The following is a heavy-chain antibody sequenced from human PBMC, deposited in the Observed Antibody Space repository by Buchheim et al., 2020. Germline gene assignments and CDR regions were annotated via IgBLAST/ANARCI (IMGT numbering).Heavy chain of an antibody. V-gene: IGHV3-30-3*01. CDR1: GFTLSDYA. CDR3: AKAVRSGSYLDY. J-gene: IGHJ4*02. CDR2: ISSGTNK. Sequence: QVHLVESGGGVVQPGRSVRLSCAASGFTLSDYAMHWVRQAPGKGLEWVAIISSGTNKYYADSVKGRFTISRDNSKNTLYLQMNSLRAEDTAVYYCAKAVRSGSYLDYWGQGTL. D-gene: IGHD1-26*01.